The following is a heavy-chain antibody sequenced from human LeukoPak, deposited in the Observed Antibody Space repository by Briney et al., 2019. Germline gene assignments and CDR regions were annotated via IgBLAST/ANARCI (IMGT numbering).Heavy chain of an antibody. CDR3: ARGPYPSSGYYPFDY. Sequence: AAVKVSCKASGYTFTSYDINWGRQATGQGLEWMGWMNPNRGNTGYAQKFQGRVTMTRNTSISTAYMELSRLRSEDTAVYYCARGPYPSSGYYPFDYWGQGTLVTVSS. CDR1: GYTFTSYD. CDR2: MNPNRGNT. V-gene: IGHV1-8*01. D-gene: IGHD3-22*01. J-gene: IGHJ4*02.